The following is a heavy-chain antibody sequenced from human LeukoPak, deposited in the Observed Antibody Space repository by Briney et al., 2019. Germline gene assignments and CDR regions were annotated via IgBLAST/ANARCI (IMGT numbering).Heavy chain of an antibody. V-gene: IGHV1-18*01. Sequence: EASVKVSCKASGYTFTSYGISWVRQAPGQGLEWMGWISAYNGNTNYAQKLQGRVTMTTDTSTSTAYMELRSLRSDDTAVYYCAREQWPTYYYYGMDVWGQGTTVTVSS. CDR2: ISAYNGNT. D-gene: IGHD6-19*01. CDR1: GYTFTSYG. CDR3: AREQWPTYYYYGMDV. J-gene: IGHJ6*02.